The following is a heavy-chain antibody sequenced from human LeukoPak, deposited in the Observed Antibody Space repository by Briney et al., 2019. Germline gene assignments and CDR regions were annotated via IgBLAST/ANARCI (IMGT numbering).Heavy chain of an antibody. CDR1: GGSISSGGYY. D-gene: IGHD3-3*02. CDR2: IYYSGST. V-gene: IGHV4-31*03. J-gene: IGHJ4*02. Sequence: SQTLSLTCTVSGGSISSGGYYWSWIRQHPGKGLEWIGYIYYSGSTYYNPSLKSRVAISVDTSKNQFSLKLSSVTAADTAVYYCAREADIYYFDYWGQGTLVTVSS. CDR3: AREADIYYFDY.